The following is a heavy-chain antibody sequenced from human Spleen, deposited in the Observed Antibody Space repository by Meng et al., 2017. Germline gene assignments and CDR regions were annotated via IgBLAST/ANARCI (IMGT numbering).Heavy chain of an antibody. CDR2: INHSGST. J-gene: IGHJ4*02. V-gene: IGHV4-34*01. CDR3: ARGPTTMAHDFDY. D-gene: IGHD4-11*01. Sequence: QWQLQEWGAGMFKPSETLSLTCVVFGGSFSDYYWSWIRQPPGKGLEWIGEINHSGSTNYNPSLESRATISVDTSQNNLSLKLSSVTAADSAVYYCARGPTTMAHDFDYWGQGTLVTVSS. CDR1: GGSFSDYY.